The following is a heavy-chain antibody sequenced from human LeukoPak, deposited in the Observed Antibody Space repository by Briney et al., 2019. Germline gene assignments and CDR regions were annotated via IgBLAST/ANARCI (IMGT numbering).Heavy chain of an antibody. D-gene: IGHD1-26*01. CDR1: GGSISSYY. CDR3: ARDPQPWVHAFDI. V-gene: IGHV4-4*07. CDR2: IHTSGST. J-gene: IGHJ3*02. Sequence: PSETLSLTCTVSGGSISSYYWSWIRQPAGKGLEWIGRIHTSGSTNYNPSLKSRVTMSVDTSKNQFSLKLGSVTAADTAVYYCARDPQPWVHAFDIWGQGTMVTVSS.